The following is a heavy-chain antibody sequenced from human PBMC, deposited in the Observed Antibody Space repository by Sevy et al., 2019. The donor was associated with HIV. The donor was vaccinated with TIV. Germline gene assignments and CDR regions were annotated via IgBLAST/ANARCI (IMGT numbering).Heavy chain of an antibody. CDR1: GFTFSYYG. CDR2: ICYDGSNK. V-gene: IGHV3-33*03. CDR3: AKDTRDCSGGTCYSAPLYNWFDP. J-gene: IGHJ5*02. Sequence: GGSLRLSCVASGFTFSYYGMHWVRQAPGKGLEWVAVICYDGSNKYYVDSVKGRFTISRDNSKNTLYLQMNSLRAEDTAVYYCAKDTRDCSGGTCYSAPLYNWFDPWGQGTLVTVSS. D-gene: IGHD2-15*01.